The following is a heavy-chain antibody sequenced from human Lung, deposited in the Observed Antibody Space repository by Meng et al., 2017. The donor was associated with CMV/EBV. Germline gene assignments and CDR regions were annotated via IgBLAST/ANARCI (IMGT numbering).Heavy chain of an antibody. CDR2: ISYDGSNK. V-gene: IGHV3-30-3*01. J-gene: IGHJ5*02. CDR3: ARVHGSRFFECFSDCFDP. D-gene: IGHD3-3*01. Sequence: FTFSSYAMHWVRQAPGKGLEWVAVISYDGSNKYYADSVKGRFTISRDNSKNTLYLQMNSLRAEDTAVYYCARVHGSRFFECFSDCFDPWXQGNXVTVSS. CDR1: FTFSSYA.